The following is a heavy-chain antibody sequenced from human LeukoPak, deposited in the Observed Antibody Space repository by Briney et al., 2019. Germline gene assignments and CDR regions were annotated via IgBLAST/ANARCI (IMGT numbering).Heavy chain of an antibody. D-gene: IGHD6-19*01. CDR1: GFTFSSYA. J-gene: IGHJ4*02. V-gene: IGHV3-30-3*01. Sequence: PGRSLRLCCAASGFTFSSYAMHWVRQAAGKGLEWVAVISYDGSNKYYADSVKGRFTISRDNSKNTLYLQMNSLRAEDTAVYYCARAPSSGWSYYFDYWGQGTLVTVSS. CDR3: ARAPSSGWSYYFDY. CDR2: ISYDGSNK.